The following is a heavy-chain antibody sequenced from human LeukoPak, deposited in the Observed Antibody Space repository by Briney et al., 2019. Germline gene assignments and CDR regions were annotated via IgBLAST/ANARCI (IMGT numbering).Heavy chain of an antibody. D-gene: IGHD1-7*01. V-gene: IGHV3-23*01. Sequence: RSGGSLRLSCAASGFTFSSYAMSWVRQAPGKGLEWVSAISGSGGSTYYADSVKGRFTISRDNSKNTLYLQMNSLRAEDTAVYYCAREERYNWNYGAFDIWGQGTMVTVSS. CDR3: AREERYNWNYGAFDI. J-gene: IGHJ3*02. CDR1: GFTFSSYA. CDR2: ISGSGGST.